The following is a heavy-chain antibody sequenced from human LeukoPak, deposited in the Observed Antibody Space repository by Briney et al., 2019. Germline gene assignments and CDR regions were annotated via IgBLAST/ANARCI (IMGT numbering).Heavy chain of an antibody. CDR3: ARAGYNSGWYED. CDR2: IGTEGDT. J-gene: IGHJ4*02. D-gene: IGHD6-19*01. Sequence: GGSLRLSCAASGFTFNNYVMHWVRQATGKGLEWVAAIGTEGDTYYPDSVKGRFTISRDNSKNTLYLQMNSLRAEDTAVYYCARAGYNSGWYEDWGQGALVTVSS. CDR1: GFTFNNYV. V-gene: IGHV3-13*01.